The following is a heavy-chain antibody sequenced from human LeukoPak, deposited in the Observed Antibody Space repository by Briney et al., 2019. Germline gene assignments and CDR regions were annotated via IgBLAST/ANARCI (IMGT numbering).Heavy chain of an antibody. J-gene: IGHJ1*01. D-gene: IGHD6-13*01. CDR2: ISYDGSNK. CDR1: GFTFSSYG. CDR3: AKDGIAAAGNEYFQH. V-gene: IGHV3-30*18. Sequence: GRSLRLSCAASGFTFSSYGMHWVRQAPGKGLEWVAVISYDGSNKYYADSVKGRFTISRDNSKNTLYLQMNSLRAEDTAVYYCAKDGIAAAGNEYFQHWGQGTLVTVSS.